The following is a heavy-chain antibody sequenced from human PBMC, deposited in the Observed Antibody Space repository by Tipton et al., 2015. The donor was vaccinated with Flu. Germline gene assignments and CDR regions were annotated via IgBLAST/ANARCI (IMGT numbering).Heavy chain of an antibody. CDR2: IYYGGSA. D-gene: IGHD6-19*01. J-gene: IGHJ4*02. V-gene: IGHV4-59*08. CDR3: AGRSVAGSGSDY. Sequence: TLSLTCTVSDGSISNYYWSWIRQPPGKGLEYIGYIYYGGSATYIPSLKSQVTISLDTSKNQFSLRLTSVTVADTAVYYCAGRSVAGSGSDYWGQGTLVTVSS. CDR1: DGSISNYY.